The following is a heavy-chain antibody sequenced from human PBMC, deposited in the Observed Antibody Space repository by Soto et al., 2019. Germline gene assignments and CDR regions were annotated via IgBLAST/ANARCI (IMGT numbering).Heavy chain of an antibody. V-gene: IGHV1-69*02. CDR2: IIPMLTVT. CDR3: SIGGGSAETFDV. D-gene: IGHD2-2*01. J-gene: IGHJ3*01. Sequence: QVHLVQSGAEVKKPGSSVKVSCKAAGGTFSTYTLIWVRQAPGQGLEWMGRIIPMLTVTKSAQKFQGRVTLTADKSTSTAFMELTSLRSDDTAVYYCSIGGGSAETFDVWGQGTMVTVSS. CDR1: GGTFSTYT.